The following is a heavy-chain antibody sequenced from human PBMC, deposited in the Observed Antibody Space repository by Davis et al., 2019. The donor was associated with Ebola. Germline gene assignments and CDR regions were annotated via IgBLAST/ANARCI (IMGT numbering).Heavy chain of an antibody. CDR2: IIPIFGTA. Sequence: SVKVSCKASGGTFSSYAISWVRQAPGQGLEWMGGIIPIFGTANYAQKFQGRVTITADESTSTAYMELSSLRSEDTAVYYCARGAPHEDYFDYWGQGTLVTVSS. V-gene: IGHV1-69*13. CDR3: ARGAPHEDYFDY. J-gene: IGHJ4*02. CDR1: GGTFSSYA.